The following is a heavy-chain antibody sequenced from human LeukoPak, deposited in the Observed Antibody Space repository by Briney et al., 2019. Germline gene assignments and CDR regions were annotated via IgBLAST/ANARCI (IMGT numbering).Heavy chain of an antibody. Sequence: KTSETLSLTCTVSGGSISSYYWSWIRQPPGKGLEWIGYIYYSGSTNYNPSLKSRVTISLDPSKNQFSLKLSSVTAADTAFYYCARSGTGWYATDFWGQGTLVTVSS. V-gene: IGHV4-59*01. D-gene: IGHD6-19*01. CDR2: IYYSGST. J-gene: IGHJ4*02. CDR1: GGSISSYY. CDR3: ARSGTGWYATDF.